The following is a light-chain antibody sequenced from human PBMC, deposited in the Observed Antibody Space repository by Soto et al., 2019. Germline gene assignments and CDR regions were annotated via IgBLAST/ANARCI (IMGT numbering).Light chain of an antibody. CDR2: DAS. V-gene: IGKV3-11*01. CDR1: QSLNNY. Sequence: EIVLTQSPATLSSSPGERATLSCRASQSLNNYLAWYQQKPGQAPRLLIYDASNRATGIPARVSGSGSGTDFSHTISGLDPEDFAVYYGQQHSSWPRTFGQGAKVEIK. CDR3: QQHSSWPRT. J-gene: IGKJ1*01.